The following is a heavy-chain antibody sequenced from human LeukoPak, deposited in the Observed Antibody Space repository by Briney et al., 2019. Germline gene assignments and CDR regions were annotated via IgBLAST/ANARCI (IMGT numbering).Heavy chain of an antibody. CDR1: GYTFTGYY. V-gene: IGHV1-2*02. CDR3: ATGATVTTSAFDY. J-gene: IGHJ4*02. CDR2: INPNSGGT. Sequence: GSVKVSCKASGYTFTGYYMHWVRQAPGQGLEWMGWINPNSGGTNYAQKSQGRVTMTRDTSISTAYMELSRLRSDDTAVYYCATGATVTTSAFDYWGQGTLVTVSS. D-gene: IGHD4-17*01.